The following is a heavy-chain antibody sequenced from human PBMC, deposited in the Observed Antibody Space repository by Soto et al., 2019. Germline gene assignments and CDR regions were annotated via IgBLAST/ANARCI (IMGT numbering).Heavy chain of an antibody. D-gene: IGHD6-6*01. V-gene: IGHV3-23*01. CDR2: IIGSGGST. J-gene: IGHJ3*02. Sequence: EVQLLESGGGLVQPGGSLRLSCAASGFTFSSYAMSWVRQAPGKGLDWVSAIIGSGGSTYYADSVKGRFTISRDNSKNTLYLQMNSLRAEDTAVYYCSKATSVLAARPKNAFDIWGQWTMVTVSS. CDR3: SKATSVLAARPKNAFDI. CDR1: GFTFSSYA.